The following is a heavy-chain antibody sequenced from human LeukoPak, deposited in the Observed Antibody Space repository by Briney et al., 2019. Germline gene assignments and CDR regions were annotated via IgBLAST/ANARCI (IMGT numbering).Heavy chain of an antibody. V-gene: IGHV1-2*02. Sequence: GASVKVSCKASGYTFTGYYMHWVRQAPGQGLEWMGWINPNSGGTNYAQKFQGRVTMTRDTSISTAYMELNRLRSDDTAVYYCARDGEYGSGSYSTDYFDYWGQGTLVTVSS. J-gene: IGHJ4*02. D-gene: IGHD3-10*01. CDR2: INPNSGGT. CDR3: ARDGEYGSGSYSTDYFDY. CDR1: GYTFTGYY.